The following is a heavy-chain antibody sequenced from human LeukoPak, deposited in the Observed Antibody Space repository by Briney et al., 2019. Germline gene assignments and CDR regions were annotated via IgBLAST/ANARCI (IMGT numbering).Heavy chain of an antibody. CDR2: ISGSGGST. CDR3: AKIGRGDPC. D-gene: IGHD4-17*01. Sequence: PGRSLRLSCAASGFTFSSYGMSWVRQAPGKGLEWVSAISGSGGSTYYADSVKGRFTISRDNSKNTLYLQMNSLRAEDAAVYYCAKIGRGDPCWGQGTLVTVSS. CDR1: GFTFSSYG. V-gene: IGHV3-23*01. J-gene: IGHJ4*02.